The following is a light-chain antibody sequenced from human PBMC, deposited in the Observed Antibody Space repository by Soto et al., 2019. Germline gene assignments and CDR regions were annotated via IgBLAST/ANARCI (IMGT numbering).Light chain of an antibody. Sequence: EIVMTQSPGTLSVSPGERATLSCRASQSVSSNLAWYQQKPGQAPRLLISDASTRATGIPARFSGSGSGTDFTLTISRLDPEDFAVYYCQQYGRSPSFGQGTKVDIK. CDR3: QQYGRSPS. CDR2: DAS. J-gene: IGKJ1*01. V-gene: IGKV3-20*01. CDR1: QSVSSN.